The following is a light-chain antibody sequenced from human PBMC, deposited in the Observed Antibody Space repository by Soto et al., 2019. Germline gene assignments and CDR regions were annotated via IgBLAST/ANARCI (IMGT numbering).Light chain of an antibody. J-gene: IGKJ2*01. V-gene: IGKV1-39*01. CDR1: QTIGTF. CDR2: AAS. Sequence: DIQMTQSPSSLSASVRDRVTMTCRASQTIGTFLNWYQQRPGKAPKLLISAASSLQGGVPSRFSGSGSGTEFSLTISSLQPDDFATYYCQRYNDYQYIFGQGTRLEIK. CDR3: QRYNDYQYI.